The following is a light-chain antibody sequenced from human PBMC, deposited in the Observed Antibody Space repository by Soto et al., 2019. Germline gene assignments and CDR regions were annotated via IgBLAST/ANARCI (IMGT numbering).Light chain of an antibody. Sequence: QSALTQPASVSGSPGQSITISCTGTSSDVGGYKYVSWYQQHPDKAPKLIIVEVSNRPSGISSRFSGSKSGNTASLTISGIQAEDEAYYYCASYTSSSTSVIFGRGTKLTVL. CDR2: EVS. CDR3: ASYTSSSTSVI. CDR1: SSDVGGYKY. V-gene: IGLV2-14*01. J-gene: IGLJ2*01.